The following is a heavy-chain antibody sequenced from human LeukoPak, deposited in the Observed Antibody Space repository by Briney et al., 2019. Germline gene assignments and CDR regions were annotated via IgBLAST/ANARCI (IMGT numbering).Heavy chain of an antibody. CDR1: GYTFTAYY. V-gene: IGHV1-2*02. J-gene: IGHJ4*02. Sequence: ASLRVSCMHSGYTFTAYYMQWVRQAPGQGGGRVGWINPNSGLTNYAQKFQGRLTMTRDTSISTAYMELSRLRSDDTAVYYCAREPLCSGGSCSDSSHFDYWGQGTLVTVSS. CDR3: AREPLCSGGSCSDSSHFDY. D-gene: IGHD2-15*01. CDR2: INPNSGLT.